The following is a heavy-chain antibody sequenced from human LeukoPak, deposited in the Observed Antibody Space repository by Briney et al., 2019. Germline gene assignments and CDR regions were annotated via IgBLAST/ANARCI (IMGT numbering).Heavy chain of an antibody. CDR1: DGSFSGYY. Sequence: SETLSLTCAVYDGSFSGYYWSWIRQPPGKGLEWIGEINHTGRTNYNPSLKSRVTISLDTSKNQFSLRLTSVTAADTAVYYCARGEYYGSGNYGKPPPFNYWGQGTLVTVSS. CDR3: ARGEYYGSGNYGKPPPFNY. D-gene: IGHD3-10*01. CDR2: INHTGRT. V-gene: IGHV4-34*01. J-gene: IGHJ4*02.